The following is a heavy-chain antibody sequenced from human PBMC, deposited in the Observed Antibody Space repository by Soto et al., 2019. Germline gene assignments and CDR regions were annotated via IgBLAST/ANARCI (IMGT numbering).Heavy chain of an antibody. CDR2: IYYSGST. V-gene: IGHV4-59*08. D-gene: IGHD1-20*01. Sequence: QVQLQESGPGLVKPSETLSLTCTVSGGSISSYYWSWIRQPPGKGLEWIGYIYYSGSTNYNPSLKSRDTISVDTSKNQFSLKLSSVTAADTAVYYCARHSPVRYNWNLGWFDPWGQGTLVTVSS. J-gene: IGHJ5*02. CDR1: GGSISSYY. CDR3: ARHSPVRYNWNLGWFDP.